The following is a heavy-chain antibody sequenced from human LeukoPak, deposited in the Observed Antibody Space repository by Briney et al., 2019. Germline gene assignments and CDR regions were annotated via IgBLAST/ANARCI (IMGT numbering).Heavy chain of an antibody. V-gene: IGHV4-59*01. Sequence: SETLSLTCTVSGGSISSYYWSWIRQPPGKGLEWVGYIYYSGSTNYNPSLKSRVTISVDTSKNQFSLKLSSVTAVDTAVYYCARTYCSSTSCGFDYWGQGTLVTVSS. D-gene: IGHD2-2*01. J-gene: IGHJ4*02. CDR2: IYYSGST. CDR3: ARTYCSSTSCGFDY. CDR1: GGSISSYY.